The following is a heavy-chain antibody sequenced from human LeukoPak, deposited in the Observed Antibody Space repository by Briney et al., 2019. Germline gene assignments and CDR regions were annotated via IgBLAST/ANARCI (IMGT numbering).Heavy chain of an antibody. V-gene: IGHV1-8*01. D-gene: IGHD3-10*01. CDR1: GYTFTSYD. Sequence: ASVKVSCKASGYTFTSYDINWVRQATGQGLEWMGWMNPNSGNTGYAQKFQGRVTMNRNTSISTAYMELSSLRSEDTAVYYCASSGGYYYGSGSYAMAYWGQGTLVTVSS. J-gene: IGHJ4*02. CDR3: ASSGGYYYGSGSYAMAY. CDR2: MNPNSGNT.